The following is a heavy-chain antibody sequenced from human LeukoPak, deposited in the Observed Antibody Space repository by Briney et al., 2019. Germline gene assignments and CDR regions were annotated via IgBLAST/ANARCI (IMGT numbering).Heavy chain of an antibody. CDR3: ARLKEGVIVDY. D-gene: IGHD3-22*01. CDR2: IYYSGST. CDR1: GGSISSYY. V-gene: IGHV4-59*08. Sequence: PSETLSLTCTVSGGSISSYYWSWIRQPPGKGLEWIGYIYYSGSTNYNPSLKSRVTISVDTSKNQFSLKLRSVTAADTAVHYCARLKEGVIVDYWGQGTLVTVSS. J-gene: IGHJ4*02.